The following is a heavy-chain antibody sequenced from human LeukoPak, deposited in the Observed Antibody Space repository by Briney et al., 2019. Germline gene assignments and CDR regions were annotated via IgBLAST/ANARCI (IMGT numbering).Heavy chain of an antibody. V-gene: IGHV3-21*01. Sequence: PGGSLRLSCAASGFTFSSYSMNWGRQAPGKGLEWVSSISSSSSYIYYADSVRGRFTISRDNAKNSLYLQMNSLRDEDTAVYYCARERSGYSSSWFDYWGQGTLVTVSS. J-gene: IGHJ4*02. CDR3: ARERSGYSSSWFDY. CDR1: GFTFSSYS. D-gene: IGHD6-13*01. CDR2: ISSSSSYI.